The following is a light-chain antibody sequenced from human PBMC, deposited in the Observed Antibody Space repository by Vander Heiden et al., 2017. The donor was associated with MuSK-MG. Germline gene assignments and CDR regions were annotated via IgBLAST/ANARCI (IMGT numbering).Light chain of an antibody. CDR3: QEWDSSTAV. J-gene: IGLJ2*01. V-gene: IGLV3-9*01. CDR1: NIGSKK. CDR2: RDS. Sequence: SYELTQPLSVSVALGQTARITCGGNNIGSKKVHWDQQKPGQDPVLVIDRDSNRPSGIPERFSGSNSGNTATLTISRAQAGDQADYYCQEWDSSTAVFGGGTKLTVL.